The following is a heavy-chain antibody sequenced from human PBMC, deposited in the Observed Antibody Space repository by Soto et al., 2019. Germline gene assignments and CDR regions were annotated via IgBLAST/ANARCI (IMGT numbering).Heavy chain of an antibody. CDR1: GYTFTSYD. CDR2: MNPNSGNT. D-gene: IGHD3-9*01. V-gene: IGHV1-8*01. CDR3: ARAFFRALRYFDWFPSEL. Sequence: ASVKVSCKASGYTFTSYDINWVRQATGQGLEWMGWMNPNSGNTGYAQKFQGRVTMTRNTSISTAYMELSSLRSEDTAVYYCARAFFRALRYFDWFPSELWGQGTLVTVSS. J-gene: IGHJ4*02.